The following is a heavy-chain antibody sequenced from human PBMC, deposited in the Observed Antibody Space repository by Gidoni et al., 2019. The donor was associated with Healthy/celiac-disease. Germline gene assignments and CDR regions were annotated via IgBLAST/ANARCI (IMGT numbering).Heavy chain of an antibody. Sequence: EVQLVQSGAEVKKPGESLKISCKGSGYSFTSYWIGWVRQMPGKGLEWMGIIYPGDSDTIYSPSFQGQVTISADKSISTAYLQWSSLKASDTAMYYCARQRHSSSWYGVSSLDHYYYGMDVWGQGTTVTVSS. V-gene: IGHV5-51*01. D-gene: IGHD6-13*01. CDR3: ARQRHSSSWYGVSSLDHYYYGMDV. CDR2: IYPGDSDT. CDR1: GYSFTSYW. J-gene: IGHJ6*02.